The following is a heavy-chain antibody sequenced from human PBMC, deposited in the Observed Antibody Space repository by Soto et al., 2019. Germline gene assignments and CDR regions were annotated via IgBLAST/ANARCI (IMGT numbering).Heavy chain of an antibody. CDR1: GDSLSTYY. Sequence: QVNLQEPGPRLVRTSETLSLTCNVSGDSLSTYYWSWIRQPAGKGLEWIGRIYASGSTNYNPSLKSRVSMSVDTSKKQFSLKMISVTAADTAMYYCARSAIPRGGWFRPWSQGVLVTVSS. CDR2: IYASGST. J-gene: IGHJ5*02. V-gene: IGHV4-4*07. D-gene: IGHD2-21*01. CDR3: ARSAIPRGGWFRP.